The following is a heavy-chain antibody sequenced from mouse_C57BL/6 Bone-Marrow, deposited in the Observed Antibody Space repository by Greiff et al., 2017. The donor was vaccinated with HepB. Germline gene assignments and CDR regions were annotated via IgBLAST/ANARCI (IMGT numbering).Heavy chain of an antibody. Sequence: EVKLEESGPGLVKPSQSLSLTCSVTGYSITSGYYWNWIRQFPGNNLEWMGYISYDGSNNYNPSLKNRISITRDTSKNQFFLKLNSVTTEDTATYYGARGGNYYGSRYFDVWGTGTTVTVSS. J-gene: IGHJ1*03. CDR3: ARGGNYYGSRYFDV. CDR2: ISYDGSN. D-gene: IGHD1-1*01. V-gene: IGHV3-6*01. CDR1: GYSITSGYY.